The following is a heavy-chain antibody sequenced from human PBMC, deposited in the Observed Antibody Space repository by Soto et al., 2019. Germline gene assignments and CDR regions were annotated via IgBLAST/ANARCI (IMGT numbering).Heavy chain of an antibody. Sequence: HPGGSLRLSCAASGFTVSSYHMSWVRQAPGKGLEWVSIIYSAGSADFADSVKGRFTISRDNSKNTLYLQMNSLGAEDTAVYYCARNYYDSGGGFDYWGQGTLVTVSS. CDR1: GFTVSSYH. D-gene: IGHD3-22*01. CDR2: IYSAGSA. CDR3: ARNYYDSGGGFDY. J-gene: IGHJ4*02. V-gene: IGHV3-53*01.